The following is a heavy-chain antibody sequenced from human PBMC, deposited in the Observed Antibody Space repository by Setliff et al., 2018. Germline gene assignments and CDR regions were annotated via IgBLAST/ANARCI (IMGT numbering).Heavy chain of an antibody. Sequence: GGSLRLSCAASGFTFSTYRMHWVRQAPGKGLEWVAVIWDDGGNKYHADSVKGRFTISRDNSKNTLYLQMNSLRPEDTAIYYCARHDARGYYYYMDVWGEGTTVTVSS. CDR1: GFTFSTYR. CDR2: IWDDGGNK. D-gene: IGHD3-10*01. V-gene: IGHV3-33*08. CDR3: ARHDARGYYYYMDV. J-gene: IGHJ6*03.